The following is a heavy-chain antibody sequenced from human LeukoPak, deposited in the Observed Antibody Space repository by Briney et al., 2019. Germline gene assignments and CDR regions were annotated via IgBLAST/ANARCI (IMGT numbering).Heavy chain of an antibody. J-gene: IGHJ6*02. CDR2: ISWNSGSI. D-gene: IGHD2-15*01. CDR1: GFTFDDYA. Sequence: GGSLRLSCAASGFTFDDYAMHWVRQAPGKGLEWVSGISWNSGSIGYADSVRGRFTISRDNAKNSLYLQMNSLRAEDTALYYCARAVVVAATYYYGMDVWGQGTMVTVSS. CDR3: ARAVVVAATYYYGMDV. V-gene: IGHV3-9*01.